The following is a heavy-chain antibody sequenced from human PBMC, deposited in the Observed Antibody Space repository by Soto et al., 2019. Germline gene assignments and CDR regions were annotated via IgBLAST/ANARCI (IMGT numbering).Heavy chain of an antibody. D-gene: IGHD2-15*01. CDR1: GYSFTSYW. Sequence: PGESLKISWNGSGYSFTSYWIGWVRQMPGKGLEWMGIIYPGDSDTRYSTSFQGQVTISADKSISTAYLQWSSLKASDTAMYYCAAGNVVSDYGMDVWGQGTTVTVSS. V-gene: IGHV5-51*01. J-gene: IGHJ6*02. CDR2: IYPGDSDT. CDR3: AAGNVVSDYGMDV.